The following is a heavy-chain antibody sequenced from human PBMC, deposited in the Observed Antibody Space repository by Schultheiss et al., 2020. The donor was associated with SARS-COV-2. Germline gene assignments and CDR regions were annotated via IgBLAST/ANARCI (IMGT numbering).Heavy chain of an antibody. V-gene: IGHV3-7*01. D-gene: IGHD3-10*01. J-gene: IGHJ4*02. Sequence: GESLKISCAASGFTFSSYSMHWVRQAPGKGLEWVANIKQDGSEKYYVDSVKGRFTISRDNSKNTLYLQMNSLRAEDTAVYFCARYYASGGSDYWGQGTLVTVSS. CDR1: GFTFSSYS. CDR3: ARYYASGGSDY. CDR2: IKQDGSEK.